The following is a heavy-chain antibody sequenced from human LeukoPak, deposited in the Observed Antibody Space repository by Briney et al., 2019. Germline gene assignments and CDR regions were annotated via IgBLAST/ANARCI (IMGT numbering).Heavy chain of an antibody. J-gene: IGHJ4*02. V-gene: IGHV1-18*01. CDR2: ISAYNGNT. CDR1: GYTFTSYG. CDR3: ARDRPRYGDYVDFDY. Sequence: ASVKVSCKASGYTFTSYGISWVRQAPGQGLEWMGWISAYNGNTNYAQKLQGRVTMTTDTSTSTAYMELRSLRSDDTAVYYCARDRPRYGDYVDFDYWGQGTLVTVSS. D-gene: IGHD4-17*01.